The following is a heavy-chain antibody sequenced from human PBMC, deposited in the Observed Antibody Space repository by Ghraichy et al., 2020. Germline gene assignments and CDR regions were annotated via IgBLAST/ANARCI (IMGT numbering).Heavy chain of an antibody. D-gene: IGHD4-17*01. CDR3: ARQTYGDHKIYYYYYYMDV. V-gene: IGHV1-69*13. Sequence: SVKVSCKASGGTFSSYAISWVRQAPGQGLEWMGGIIPIFGTANYAQKFQGRVTITADESTSTAYMELSSLRSEDTAVYYCARQTYGDHKIYYYYYYMDVWGKGTTVTVSS. J-gene: IGHJ6*03. CDR2: IIPIFGTA. CDR1: GGTFSSYA.